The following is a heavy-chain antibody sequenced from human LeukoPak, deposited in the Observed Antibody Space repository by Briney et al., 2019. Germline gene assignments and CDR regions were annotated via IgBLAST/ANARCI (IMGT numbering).Heavy chain of an antibody. J-gene: IGHJ6*03. CDR1: GGSISSYY. D-gene: IGHD3-10*01. CDR3: ARDNYYDSESSAMDV. CDR2: IHYSGST. Sequence: SETLSLTCTVSGGSISSYYWSWIRQPPGKGLEWIGYIHYSGSTNYNPSLKSRVTISVDTSKNQFSLKLSSVTAADTAVYYCARDNYYDSESSAMDVWGKGTTVTVSS. V-gene: IGHV4-59*01.